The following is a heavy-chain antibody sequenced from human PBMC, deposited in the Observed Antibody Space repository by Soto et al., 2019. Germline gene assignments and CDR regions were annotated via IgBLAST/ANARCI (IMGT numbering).Heavy chain of an antibody. CDR2: ISAYNGNT. CDR3: ATDREWTNYYYYRMDV. Sequence: ASVKVSCKASGYTFTSYGISWVRQAPGQGLEWMGGISAYNGNTNYAQKLQGRVTMTTDTSTSTAYMGLRSLRSDDTAVYYCATDREWTNYYYYRMDVGGQGTTVNVSS. V-gene: IGHV1-18*01. J-gene: IGHJ6*02. CDR1: GYTFTSYG. D-gene: IGHD2-8*01.